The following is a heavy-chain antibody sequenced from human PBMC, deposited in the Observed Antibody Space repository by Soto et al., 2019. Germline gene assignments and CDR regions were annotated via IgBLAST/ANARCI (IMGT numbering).Heavy chain of an antibody. D-gene: IGHD3-10*01. J-gene: IGHJ4*02. CDR3: ARDLRYGYFDY. V-gene: IGHV1-18*04. CDR1: GYIFTDYY. CDR2: ISAYSGNT. Sequence: ASVKVSCKASGYIFTDYYMHWVRQAPGQELGWMGWISAYSGNTNYAQKFQGRVTMTTDTSTSTAYMELRSLRSDDTAVYYCARDLRYGYFDYWGQGTLVTVSS.